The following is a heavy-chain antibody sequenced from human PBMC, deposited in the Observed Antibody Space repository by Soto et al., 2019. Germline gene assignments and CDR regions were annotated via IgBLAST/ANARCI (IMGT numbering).Heavy chain of an antibody. CDR2: INAGNGNT. J-gene: IGHJ4*02. CDR3: ARSIVVVTALAY. D-gene: IGHD2-21*02. CDR1: GYTFTSYA. V-gene: IGHV1-3*01. Sequence: ASVKVSCKGSGYTFTSYAMHWVRQAPGQRLEWMGWINAGNGNTKYSQKFQGRVTITRDTSASTAYMELSSLRSEDTAVYYCARSIVVVTALAYWGQGTLVTVSS.